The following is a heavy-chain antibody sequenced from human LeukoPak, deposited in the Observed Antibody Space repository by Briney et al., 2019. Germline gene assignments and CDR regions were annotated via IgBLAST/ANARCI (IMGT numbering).Heavy chain of an antibody. D-gene: IGHD2-2*01. CDR2: ISYDGSNK. CDR3: ARDRQRYCSSTSCYPHY. CDR1: GFTFSSYA. Sequence: SGGSLRLSCAASGFTFSSYAMHWVRQAPGKGLEWVAVISYDGSNKYYADSVKGRFTISRDNSKNTLYLQMNSLRAEDTAVYYCARDRQRYCSSTSCYPHYWGQGTLVTVSS. J-gene: IGHJ4*02. V-gene: IGHV3-30-3*01.